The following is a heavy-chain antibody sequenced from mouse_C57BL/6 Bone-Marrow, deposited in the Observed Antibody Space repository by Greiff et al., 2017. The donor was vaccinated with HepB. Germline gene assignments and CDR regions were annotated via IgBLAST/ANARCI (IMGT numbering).Heavy chain of an antibody. J-gene: IGHJ3*01. CDR3: AGHEGVSY. Sequence: EVKVVESGGGLVQPGGSLKLSCAASGFTFSDYYMYWIRQTPEKRLEWVAYISNGGGSTYYPDTVKGRFTISRDNTKNTLYLQMNRLKSEDTAMYYCAGHEGVSYWGQGTLVTVSA. CDR1: GFTFSDYY. V-gene: IGHV5-12*01. CDR2: ISNGGGST.